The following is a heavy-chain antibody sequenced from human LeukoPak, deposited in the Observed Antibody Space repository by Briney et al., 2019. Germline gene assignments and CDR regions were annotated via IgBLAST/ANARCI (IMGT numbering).Heavy chain of an antibody. D-gene: IGHD6-19*01. CDR3: ARGPQWRGDYYYIDV. V-gene: IGHV1-8*01. CDR2: MNPNSGNT. J-gene: IGHJ6*03. CDR1: VYTFTKFD. Sequence: ASVTVSFKSSVYTFTKFDINWVRQAAGQGREWMGWMNPNSGNTGYAQKFQGRVTMTMNTSITTAYMELSSLISEDTAVYYCARGPQWRGDYYYIDVWGRGTTVTVSS.